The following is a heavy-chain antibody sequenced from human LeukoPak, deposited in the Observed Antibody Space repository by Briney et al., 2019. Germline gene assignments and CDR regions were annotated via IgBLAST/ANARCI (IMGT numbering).Heavy chain of an antibody. J-gene: IGHJ5*01. V-gene: IGHV3-74*01. Sequence: GGSLRLSCAASGFTFSNYWIYWVRQAPGKGLVWVSRINPAGNYANYADSVKGRFTISRDNAKNTVYLQMNSLRAEDTALFYCVRDWDHYDFDSWGQGTLVTVSS. CDR3: VRDWDHYDFDS. CDR2: INPAGNYA. CDR1: GFTFSNYW. D-gene: IGHD3-3*01.